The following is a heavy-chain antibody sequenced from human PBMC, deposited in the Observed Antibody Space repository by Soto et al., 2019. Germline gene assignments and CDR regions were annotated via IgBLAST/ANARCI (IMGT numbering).Heavy chain of an antibody. Sequence: SSETLSLTCTVSGGSVSSGSYYWSWIRQPPGKGLEWIGYIYYSGSTNYNPSLKSRVTISVDTSKNQFSLKLSSVTAADTAVYYCARDLVVGATASYDAFDIWGQGTMGTVS. CDR2: IYYSGST. CDR3: ARDLVVGATASYDAFDI. V-gene: IGHV4-61*01. D-gene: IGHD1-26*01. CDR1: GGSVSSGSYY. J-gene: IGHJ3*02.